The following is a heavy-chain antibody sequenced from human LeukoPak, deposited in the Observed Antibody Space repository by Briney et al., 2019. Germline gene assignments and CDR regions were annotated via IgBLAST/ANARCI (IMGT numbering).Heavy chain of an antibody. CDR1: GFTFSSYA. V-gene: IGHV3-23*01. CDR3: AKGSYYYDSADYFDY. Sequence: PGGSLRLSCAASGFTFSSYAMSWVRQAPGKGLEWVSTLSGSGGNTYYADSVKGRVTISGDNSKNTLYLQMNSLRAEDTAVYHCAKGSYYYDSADYFDYWDQGTLVTVSS. CDR2: LSGSGGNT. J-gene: IGHJ4*02. D-gene: IGHD3-22*01.